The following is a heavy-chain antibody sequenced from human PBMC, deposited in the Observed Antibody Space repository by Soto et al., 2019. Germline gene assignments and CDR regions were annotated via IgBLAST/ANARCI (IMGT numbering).Heavy chain of an antibody. V-gene: IGHV1-18*01. J-gene: IGHJ6*01. Sequence: QVHLVQSGAEVKKPGASVNVSCKTSGYTFTRNGISWVRQAPGQGLEWMGWISPNSGNTKYAQKLEGRVIMTTDTSTGTAYSVLWGLRSNDTAVYSCVKDRDSNSRPSGGVWGLWSTVSVS. D-gene: IGHD3-22*01. CDR3: VKDRDSNSRPSGGV. CDR2: ISPNSGNT. CDR1: GYTFTRNG.